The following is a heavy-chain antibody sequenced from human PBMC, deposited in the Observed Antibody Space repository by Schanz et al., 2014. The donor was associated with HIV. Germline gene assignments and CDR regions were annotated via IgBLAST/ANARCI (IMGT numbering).Heavy chain of an antibody. CDR1: GFTFNNYA. D-gene: IGHD2-21*01. Sequence: EVQLLEFGGGSVRPGESLRLSCLASGFTFNNYAMSWVRQAPGKGLEWVAVINWNGDTTYYADSVKGRFTISRDNSNNVLFLHMSTLRAEDTATYYCTREGNYYGGSGPGHWGQGALVSVSS. CDR3: TREGNYYGGSGPGH. J-gene: IGHJ4*02. CDR2: INWNGDTT. V-gene: IGHV3-23*01.